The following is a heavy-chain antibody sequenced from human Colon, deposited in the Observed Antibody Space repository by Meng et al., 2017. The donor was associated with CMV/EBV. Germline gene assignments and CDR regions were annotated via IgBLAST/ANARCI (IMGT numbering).Heavy chain of an antibody. CDR3: ARCIVAIPGSD. D-gene: IGHD6-13*01. CDR2: FSSDNFI. J-gene: IGHJ4*02. V-gene: IGHV3-21*01. Sequence: GESLKISCSASGLTFSSYTIVWVRQAPGKGLEWVSLFSSDNFIYYGDSVKGRFTISRDNAKNSTYLQMNSLRAEDTAVYYCARCIVAIPGSDWGQGTLVTVSS. CDR1: GLTFSSYT.